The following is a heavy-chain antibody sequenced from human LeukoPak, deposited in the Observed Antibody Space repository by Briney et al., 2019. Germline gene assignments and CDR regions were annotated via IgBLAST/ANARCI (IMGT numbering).Heavy chain of an antibody. V-gene: IGHV3-48*03. D-gene: IGHD3-3*01. J-gene: IGHJ6*02. CDR3: ARDDRFLEWLFNYYGMDV. Sequence: GGSLRLSCAASGFTFSSYEMNWVRQAPGKGLEWVSYISSSGSTIYYADSVKGRFTISRDNAKNSLYPQMNSPRAEDTAVYYCARDDRFLEWLFNYYGMDVWGQGTTVTVSS. CDR1: GFTFSSYE. CDR2: ISSSGSTI.